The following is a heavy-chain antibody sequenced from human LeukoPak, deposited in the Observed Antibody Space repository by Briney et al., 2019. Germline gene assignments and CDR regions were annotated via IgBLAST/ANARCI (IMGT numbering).Heavy chain of an antibody. J-gene: IGHJ4*02. CDR2: IKQDGSEK. CDR1: GFTFSSYW. Sequence: GGSLRLSCAASGFTFSSYWMSWVRQAPGKGLEWVANIKQDGSEKYYVDSVKGRFTISRDNAKNSLYLQMNSLKTEDTAVYYCTSGLIAASGTNFDYWGQGTLVTVSS. V-gene: IGHV3-7*03. D-gene: IGHD6-13*01. CDR3: TSGLIAASGTNFDY.